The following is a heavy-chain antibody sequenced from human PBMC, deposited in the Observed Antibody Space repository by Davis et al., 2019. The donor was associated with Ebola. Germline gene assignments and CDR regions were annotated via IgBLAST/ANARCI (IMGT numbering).Heavy chain of an antibody. CDR2: IKQDGSEK. Sequence: GGSLRLSCAASGFTFSSYWMSWVRQAPGKGLEWVANIKQDGSEKYYVDSVKGRFTISRDNAKNSLYLQMNSLRAEDTAVYYCARATFPGPPYYGMDVWGKGTTVTVSS. J-gene: IGHJ6*04. CDR3: ARATFPGPPYYGMDV. CDR1: GFTFSSYW. V-gene: IGHV3-7*01. D-gene: IGHD2/OR15-2a*01.